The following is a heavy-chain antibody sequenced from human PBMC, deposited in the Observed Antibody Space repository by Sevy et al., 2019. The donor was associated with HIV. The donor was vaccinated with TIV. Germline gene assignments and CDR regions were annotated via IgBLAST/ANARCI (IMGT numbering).Heavy chain of an antibody. V-gene: IGHV3-21*01. CDR1: GFTFSSYS. CDR2: ISSSSSYI. D-gene: IGHD5-18*01. Sequence: GGSLRLSCAASGFTFSSYSMNWVRQAPGKGLEWVSSISSSSSYIYYADSVKGRFTISRANAKTSLYRQRNSLRAAATALCDCVSFSLDTSMVYFDYWGQGTLVTVSS. CDR3: VSFSLDTSMVYFDY. J-gene: IGHJ4*02.